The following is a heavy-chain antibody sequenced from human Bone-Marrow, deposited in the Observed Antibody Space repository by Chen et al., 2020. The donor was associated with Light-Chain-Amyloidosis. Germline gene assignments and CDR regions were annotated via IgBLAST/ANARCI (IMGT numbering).Heavy chain of an antibody. D-gene: IGHD5-12*01. CDR3: ARRRDGYNFDY. J-gene: IGHJ4*02. Sequence: EVQLEQSGPEVKKPGESLKISCKGSGYTFPNYWIGWVRQMPGKGLEWMGVSYPDDSDARYSPSFEGQVTISADKSITTAYLQWRSLKASDPAMYYCARRRDGYNFDYWGQGTLVTVSS. CDR2: SYPDDSDA. V-gene: IGHV5-51*01. CDR1: GYTFPNYW.